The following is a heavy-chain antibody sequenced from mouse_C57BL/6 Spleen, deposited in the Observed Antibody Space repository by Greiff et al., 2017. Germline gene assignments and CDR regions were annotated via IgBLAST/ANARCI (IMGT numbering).Heavy chain of an antibody. Sequence: EVQVVESGGGLVKPGGSLKLSCAASGFTFSDYGMHWVRQAPEKGLEWVAYISRGSSTIYYADTVKGRFTISRDNAKNTLFLQMTSLRSEDTAMYYCARANWDVYFDYWGQGTTLTVSS. J-gene: IGHJ2*01. CDR2: ISRGSSTI. D-gene: IGHD4-1*01. CDR3: ARANWDVYFDY. CDR1: GFTFSDYG. V-gene: IGHV5-17*01.